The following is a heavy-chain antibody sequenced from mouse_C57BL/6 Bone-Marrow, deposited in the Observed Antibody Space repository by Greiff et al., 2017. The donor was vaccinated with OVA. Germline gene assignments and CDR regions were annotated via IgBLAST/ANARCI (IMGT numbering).Heavy chain of an antibody. J-gene: IGHJ4*01. V-gene: IGHV1-54*01. CDR3: ARGKETRTWAMDV. Sequence: QVQLQQSGAELVRPGTSVKVSCKASGYAFTNYLIEWVKQRPGQGLEWIGVINPGSGGTNYNEKFKGKATLTADKSSSTAYMQLSSLTSEDSAVYVYARGKETRTWAMDVWGKGTSVTVSS. CDR2: INPGSGGT. D-gene: IGHD1-3*01. CDR1: GYAFTNYL.